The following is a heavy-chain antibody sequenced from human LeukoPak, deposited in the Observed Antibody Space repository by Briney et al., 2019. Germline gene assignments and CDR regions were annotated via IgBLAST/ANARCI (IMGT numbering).Heavy chain of an antibody. CDR3: AREQPFDY. V-gene: IGHV3-74*01. CDR1: GFTFSSYW. D-gene: IGHD6-13*01. CDR2: IKSDGSRT. Sequence: PGGSLRLSCAASGFTFSSYWMHWVRQAPGKGLVWVSRIKSDGSRTDYADSMKGRFTISRDNAKNTLYLQMNSLRVEDTAVYYCAREQPFDYWGQGTLVTVSS. J-gene: IGHJ4*02.